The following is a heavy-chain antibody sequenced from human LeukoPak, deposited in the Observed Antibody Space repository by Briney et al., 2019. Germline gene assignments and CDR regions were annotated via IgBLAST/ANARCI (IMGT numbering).Heavy chain of an antibody. J-gene: IGHJ5*02. V-gene: IGHV3-30-3*01. D-gene: IGHD3-3*01. CDR3: ARDPDDFWSGPLSGWFDP. CDR1: GFTFSSYA. CDR2: ISYDGSNK. Sequence: PGGSLRLSCAASGFTFSSYAMHWVRQAPGKGLEWVAVISYDGSNKYYADSVKGRFTISRDNSKNTLYLQMNSLRAEDTAVYYCARDPDDFWSGPLSGWFDPWGQGTLVTVSS.